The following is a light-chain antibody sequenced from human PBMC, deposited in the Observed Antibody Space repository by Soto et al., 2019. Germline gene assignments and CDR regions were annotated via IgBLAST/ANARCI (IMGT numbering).Light chain of an antibody. CDR3: QVWDSSSDHPGV. CDR2: DDS. Sequence: SYELTQPPSVSVAPGQRARISWGGNNMGSKSGNWYQQRPGQAPVLVVFDDSDRPSGIPERFSGSNSGNTATLTISRVEAGDEADYHCQVWDSSSDHPGVFGGGTKLTVL. J-gene: IGLJ3*02. CDR1: NMGSKS. V-gene: IGLV3-21*02.